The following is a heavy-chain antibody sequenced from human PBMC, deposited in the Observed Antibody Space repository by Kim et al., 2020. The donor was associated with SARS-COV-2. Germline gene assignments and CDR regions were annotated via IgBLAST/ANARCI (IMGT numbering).Heavy chain of an antibody. D-gene: IGHD6-13*01. Sequence: GGSLRLSCAASGFTFSIDSMHWVRQAPGKGLEWVSHISGSSGNIYYADSVKGRFTISRDNAKNSLYLQMKSLRDEDTAVYYCARVPSSWSFDSWGQGDLGSVSS. CDR2: ISGSSGNI. CDR1: GFTFSIDS. V-gene: IGHV3-48*02. CDR3: ARVPSSWSFDS. J-gene: IGHJ4*02.